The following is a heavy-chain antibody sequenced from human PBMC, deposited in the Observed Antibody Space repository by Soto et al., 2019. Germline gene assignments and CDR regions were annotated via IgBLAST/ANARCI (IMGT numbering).Heavy chain of an antibody. CDR3: ARAFYDSSGYYPWYFDY. D-gene: IGHD3-22*01. CDR2: IYYSGST. J-gene: IGHJ4*02. V-gene: IGHV4-30-4*01. CDR1: GGSISSGDYY. Sequence: LSLTCTVSGGSISSGDYYWSWIRQPPGKGLEWIGYIYYSGSTYYNPSLKSRVTISVDTSKNQFSPKLSSVTAADTAVYYCARAFYDSSGYYPWYFDYWGQGTLVTVSS.